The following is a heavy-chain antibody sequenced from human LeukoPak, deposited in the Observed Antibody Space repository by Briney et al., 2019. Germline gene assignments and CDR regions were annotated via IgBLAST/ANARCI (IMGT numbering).Heavy chain of an antibody. CDR3: ARAGELAAYMDV. J-gene: IGHJ6*03. D-gene: IGHD3-10*01. CDR2: INDNGRA. Sequence: SETLSLTCAVYGGSFSNYYWNWIRQPPGKGLEWLGEINDNGRANYNPSLMSRVTVSVDTSKNQFSLRLTSVTATDTAVYYCARAGELAAYMDVWGKGTTVTVSS. CDR1: GGSFSNYY. V-gene: IGHV4-34*01.